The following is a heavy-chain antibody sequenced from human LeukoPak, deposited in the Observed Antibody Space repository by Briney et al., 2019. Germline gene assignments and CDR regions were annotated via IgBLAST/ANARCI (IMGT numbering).Heavy chain of an antibody. V-gene: IGHV3-23*01. CDR1: GFTFSNYA. CDR3: AKTQKYTSSPIDN. Sequence: PGGSLRLSCEASGFTFSNYAMTWVRQAPGKGLEWVSGISGNGGDTYYAGSVKGRFTVTRDSSRNTLSLQMSSLRVEDTAVYYCAKTQKYTSSPIDNWGQGTLVTVSS. CDR2: ISGNGGDT. D-gene: IGHD6-19*01. J-gene: IGHJ4*02.